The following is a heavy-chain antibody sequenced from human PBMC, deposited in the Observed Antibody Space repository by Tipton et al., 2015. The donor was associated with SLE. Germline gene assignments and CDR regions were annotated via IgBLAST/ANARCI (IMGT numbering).Heavy chain of an antibody. CDR3: ARNHGGNPFDY. CDR1: GGSFSGYY. V-gene: IGHV4-34*01. CDR2: INHSGST. Sequence: TLSLTCAVYGGSFSGYYWSWIRQPPGKGLEWIGEINHSGSTNCNPSLKSRVTISVDTSKNQFSLKLSSVTAADTAVYYCARNHGGNPFDYWGQGTLVTVSS. J-gene: IGHJ4*02. D-gene: IGHD4-23*01.